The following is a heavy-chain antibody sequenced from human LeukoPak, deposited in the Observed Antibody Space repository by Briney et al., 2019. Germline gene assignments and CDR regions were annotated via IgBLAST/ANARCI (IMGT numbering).Heavy chain of an antibody. CDR1: GFTFSSYS. CDR2: ISSSSSYI. D-gene: IGHD6-13*01. V-gene: IGHV3-21*01. Sequence: GGSLRLSCAASGFTFSSYSMNWVRQAPGKGLEWVSSISSSSSYIYYADSVKGRFTISRDNAKNSLYLQMNSLRAEDTAVYYCAKMGDSSSWYYFDYWGQGTLVTVSS. CDR3: AKMGDSSSWYYFDY. J-gene: IGHJ4*02.